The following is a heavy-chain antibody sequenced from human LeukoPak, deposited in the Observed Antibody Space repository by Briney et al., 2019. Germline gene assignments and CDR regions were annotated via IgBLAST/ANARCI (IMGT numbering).Heavy chain of an antibody. CDR3: ATETNGRHYDY. J-gene: IGHJ4*02. CDR2: ISWDGGST. V-gene: IGHV3-43*01. Sequence: GGSLRLSCAASGFTFDDYTMHWVRQAPGKGLEWVSLISWDGGSTYYADSVKGRFTISRDNANNFLYLQMNSLRAEDTAVYYCATETNGRHYDYWGQGTLLTASS. CDR1: GFTFDDYT. D-gene: IGHD1-14*01.